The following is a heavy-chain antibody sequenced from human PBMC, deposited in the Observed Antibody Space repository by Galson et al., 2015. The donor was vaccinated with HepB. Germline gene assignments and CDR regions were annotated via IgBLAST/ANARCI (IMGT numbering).Heavy chain of an antibody. D-gene: IGHD6-19*01. CDR2: SSAYRDKA. CDR1: GYSFSNYG. V-gene: IGHV1-18*04. CDR3: ARAPVAGPYYSYMDV. Sequence: SCKASGYSFSNYGISWVRQAPGQGLEWLGWSSAYRDKANYAQKFQGRVTMTTDTSTNTAYMELRNLRSDDTAVYYCARAPVAGPYYSYMDVWGKGTTVTVSS. J-gene: IGHJ6*03.